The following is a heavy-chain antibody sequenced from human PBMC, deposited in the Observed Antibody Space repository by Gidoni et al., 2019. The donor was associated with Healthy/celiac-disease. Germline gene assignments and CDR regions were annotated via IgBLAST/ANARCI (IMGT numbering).Heavy chain of an antibody. CDR3: ARGRIVGAAGGGLYYFDY. CDR2: ISYDGSNK. V-gene: IGHV3-30*04. Sequence: QVPLVESGGGVVQPGRSLRLSCAASGFTFSSYARHWVRQAPGKGLVWVAVISYDGSNKYYADSVKGRFTISRDNSKNTLYLQMNSLRAEDTAVYFCARGRIVGAAGGGLYYFDYWGQGTLVTVSS. CDR1: GFTFSSYA. J-gene: IGHJ4*02. D-gene: IGHD1-26*01.